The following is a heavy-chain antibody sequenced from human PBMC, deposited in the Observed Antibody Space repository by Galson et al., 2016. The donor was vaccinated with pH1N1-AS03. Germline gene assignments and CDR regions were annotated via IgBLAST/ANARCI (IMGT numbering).Heavy chain of an antibody. J-gene: IGHJ6*02. CDR3: ARDPHGLDV. V-gene: IGHV3-13*01. CDR2: IGSAGDT. Sequence: SLRPSCAASGFTFSDFGMHWVRQVSRHGLEWVSGIGSAGDTYYASSVKARFTIPREYAKNSLYLQMSSVPACDTAVYSGARDPHGLDVWGQGTAVTVSS. CDR1: GFTFSDFG.